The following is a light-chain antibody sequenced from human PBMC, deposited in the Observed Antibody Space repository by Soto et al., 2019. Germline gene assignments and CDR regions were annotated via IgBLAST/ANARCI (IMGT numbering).Light chain of an antibody. Sequence: EIVLTQSPATLSLSPGERATLSCRASQSVSSSYLAWYQQKPGKAPRLLIYGASSRATGIPDRFSGSGSGTDFTLTISSLEPEDFAAYYCQQYGSSSGTFGQGTKVEIK. CDR2: GAS. CDR3: QQYGSSSGT. V-gene: IGKV3-20*01. CDR1: QSVSSSY. J-gene: IGKJ1*01.